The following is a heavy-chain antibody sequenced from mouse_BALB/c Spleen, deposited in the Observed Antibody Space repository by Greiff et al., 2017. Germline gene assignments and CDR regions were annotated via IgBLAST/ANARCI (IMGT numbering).Heavy chain of an antibody. V-gene: IGHV5-6*01. J-gene: IGHJ2*01. CDR3: ARHCDVGKRYYFDY. CDR1: GFTFSSYG. Sequence: EVQVVESGGDLVKPGGSLKLSCAASGFTFSSYGMSWVRQTPDKRLEWVATISSGGSYTYYPDSVKGRFTISRDNAKNTLYLQMSSLKSEDTAMYYCARHCDVGKRYYFDYWGQGTTLTVSS. CDR2: ISSGGSYT. D-gene: IGHD2-13*01.